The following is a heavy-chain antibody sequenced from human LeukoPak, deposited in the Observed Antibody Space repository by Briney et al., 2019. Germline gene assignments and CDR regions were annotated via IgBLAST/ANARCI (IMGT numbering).Heavy chain of an antibody. J-gene: IGHJ3*02. CDR2: IYYSGST. CDR1: GGSISSGDDY. CDR3: AREAYGGNVAFDI. V-gene: IGHV4-30-4*01. D-gene: IGHD4-23*01. Sequence: PSETLSLPCTVSGGSISSGDDYWSWIRQPPGKGLEWIGYIYYSGSTYYNPSLKSRVTISVDTSKSHFSLKLSSVTAADTAVYYCAREAYGGNVAFDIWGQGTMVTVSS.